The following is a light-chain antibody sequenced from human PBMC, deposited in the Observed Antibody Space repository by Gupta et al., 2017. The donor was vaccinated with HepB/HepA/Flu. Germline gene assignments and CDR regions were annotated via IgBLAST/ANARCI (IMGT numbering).Light chain of an antibody. CDR2: EVH. CDR1: SNTIGSYDF. Sequence: QSALTQPASVSGSPGQSITISCTTTSNTIGSYDFVSWYQQHPGKAPKLMISEVHKRPSGVSNRFSGSKSGNTASLTISGLQAEDEAEYFCCSFGPVFGIRTKVTVL. V-gene: IGLV2-23*02. J-gene: IGLJ1*01. CDR3: CSFGPV.